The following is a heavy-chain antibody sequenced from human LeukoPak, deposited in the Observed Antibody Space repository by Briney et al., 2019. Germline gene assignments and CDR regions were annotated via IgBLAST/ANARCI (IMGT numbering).Heavy chain of an antibody. CDR3: ARGYSGSSLDY. J-gene: IGHJ4*02. D-gene: IGHD1-26*01. Sequence: ASVKVSCKASGGTFSSYAISWVRQAPGQGLEWMGRIIPILGIANYAQKFQGRVTITADKSTSTAYMELSSLRSEDTAVYYCARGYSGSSLDYWGQGTLVTVSS. V-gene: IGHV1-69*04. CDR2: IIPILGIA. CDR1: GGTFSSYA.